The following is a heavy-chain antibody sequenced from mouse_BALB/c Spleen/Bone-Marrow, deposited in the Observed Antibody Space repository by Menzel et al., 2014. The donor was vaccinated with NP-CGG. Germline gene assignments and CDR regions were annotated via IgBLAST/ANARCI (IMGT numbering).Heavy chain of an antibody. J-gene: IGHJ4*01. CDR3: TRDGKGNYDYAMDY. CDR1: GFTFSSYT. Sequence: EVKLMESGGGLVKPGGSLKLSCAAPGFTFSSYTMSWVRQTPGKRLEWVATISSGGSYTYYPDSVKGRFTISRDNAKNPLYLQMSSLKSEDTAMYYCTRDGKGNYDYAMDYWGQGISVTVSS. CDR2: ISSGGSYT. D-gene: IGHD2-1*01. V-gene: IGHV5-6-4*01.